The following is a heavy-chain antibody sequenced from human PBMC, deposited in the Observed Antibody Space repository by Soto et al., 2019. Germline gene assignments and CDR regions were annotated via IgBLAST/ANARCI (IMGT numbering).Heavy chain of an antibody. D-gene: IGHD2-2*01. CDR2: IKSKTDGGTT. V-gene: IGHV3-15*07. J-gene: IGHJ4*02. CDR3: TTDKGLAENGYCISTSCYPSDFEY. Sequence: EVQLVESGGGLVKPGGSLRLSCAASGFTFINAWMNWVRQAPGKGLEWVGRIKSKTDGGTTDYAAPVKGRFTVSRDDSKNTLYLQMNSLKIEDTAVYYCTTDKGLAENGYCISTSCYPSDFEYWGQGTLVTVSS. CDR1: GFTFINAW.